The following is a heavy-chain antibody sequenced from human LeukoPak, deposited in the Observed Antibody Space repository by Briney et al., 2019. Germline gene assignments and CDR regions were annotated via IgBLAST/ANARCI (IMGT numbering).Heavy chain of an antibody. D-gene: IGHD3-3*01. Sequence: GGSLRLSCAASGFTFSSYAMSWVRQAPGKGLEWVSSISSRGSYIYYADSVKGRFTISRDNAKNSLYLQLNSLRAEDTAVYYCARQFYDIWSGFYTADFYFDYWGQGTLVTVSS. CDR3: ARQFYDIWSGFYTADFYFDY. CDR1: GFTFSSYA. CDR2: ISSRGSYI. J-gene: IGHJ4*02. V-gene: IGHV3-21*06.